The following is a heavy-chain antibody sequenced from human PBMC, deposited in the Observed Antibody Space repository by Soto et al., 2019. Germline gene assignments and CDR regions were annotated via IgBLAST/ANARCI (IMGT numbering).Heavy chain of an antibody. CDR2: INPNSGGT. CDR3: ARGGNCSSTSCYRPYYYGMDV. Sequence: RASVKVSCKASGYTFTGYYMHWVRQAPGQGLEWMGWINPNSGGTNYAQKFQGWVTMTRDTSISTAYMELSRLRSDNTAVYYCARGGNCSSTSCYRPYYYGMDVWGQGTTVTVSS. J-gene: IGHJ6*02. D-gene: IGHD2-2*02. V-gene: IGHV1-2*04. CDR1: GYTFTGYY.